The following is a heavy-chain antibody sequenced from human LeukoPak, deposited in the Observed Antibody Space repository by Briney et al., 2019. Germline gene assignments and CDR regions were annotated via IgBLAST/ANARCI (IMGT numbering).Heavy chain of an antibody. J-gene: IGHJ4*02. CDR3: ARDRYGDYVFDY. D-gene: IGHD4-17*01. Sequence: PGGSLRLSSAASGFTFSSYSMNWVRQAPGKALEWVSYISGSGSTIYYADFVKGRFAISRDNAKNTLYLQLISLTDEDTAVYYCARDRYGDYVFDYWGQGTLVTVSS. CDR2: ISGSGSTI. CDR1: GFTFSSYS. V-gene: IGHV3-48*02.